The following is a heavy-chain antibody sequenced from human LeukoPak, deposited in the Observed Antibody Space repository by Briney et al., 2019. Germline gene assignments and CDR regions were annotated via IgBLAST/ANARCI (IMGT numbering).Heavy chain of an antibody. CDR1: GYSVTINYY. D-gene: IGHD2-2*01. Sequence: SETLSLTCTVSGYSVTINYYWGWIRQPPGKGLEWIGSIYHSGTTYYNPSLKSRLALSLDTSKNQFSLKLSSVTASDTAVYYCARDTSGYCSSTSCYADYFDYWGQGTLVTVSS. J-gene: IGHJ4*02. V-gene: IGHV4-38-2*02. CDR2: IYHSGTT. CDR3: ARDTSGYCSSTSCYADYFDY.